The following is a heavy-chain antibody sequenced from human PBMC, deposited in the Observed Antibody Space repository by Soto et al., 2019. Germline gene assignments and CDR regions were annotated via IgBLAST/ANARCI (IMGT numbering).Heavy chain of an antibody. CDR1: GGAFSGYY. J-gene: IGHJ6*02. CDR2: INHSGTI. V-gene: IGHV4-34*01. D-gene: IGHD2-21*02. Sequence: SETLSLTCAVYGGAFSGYYWTWIRQPPGKCLEWIGEINHSGTINFNPSLKSRLTISLDTSKKHFSLKLSSVTDADTAAYYCARADPSLVTSYSLGVWGQGXTVTVYS. CDR3: ARADPSLVTSYSLGV.